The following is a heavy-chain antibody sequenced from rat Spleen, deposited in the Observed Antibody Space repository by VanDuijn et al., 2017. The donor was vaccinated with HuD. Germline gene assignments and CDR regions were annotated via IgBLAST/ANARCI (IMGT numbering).Heavy chain of an antibody. D-gene: IGHD1-12*02. CDR1: GFSLTSYN. Sequence: QVQLKESGPGLVQPSQTLSLTCTVSGFSLTSYNVHWVRQPPGKSLVWMGTIWAGGNTNYNSAVQSRLSISRDTSKSQVFLEMDSLQPEDTGTYYCARQKYYDGSPYVMDAWGQGTSVTVSS. J-gene: IGHJ4*01. CDR2: IWAGGNT. V-gene: IGHV2-72*01. CDR3: ARQKYYDGSPYVMDA.